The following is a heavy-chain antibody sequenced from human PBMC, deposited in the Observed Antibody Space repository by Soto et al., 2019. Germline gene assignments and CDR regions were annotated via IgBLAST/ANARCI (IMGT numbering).Heavy chain of an antibody. CDR3: ARDWDTAMITPAFDY. Sequence: KPGGSLRLSCAASGFTFSSYSMNWVRQAPGKGLEWVSSISSSSTYIYYANSVKGRFTVSRDNAKNSLYLQMNSLRAEDTAVYYCARDWDTAMITPAFDYWGQGTLVTVSS. D-gene: IGHD5-18*01. J-gene: IGHJ4*02. CDR1: GFTFSSYS. V-gene: IGHV3-21*01. CDR2: ISSSSTYI.